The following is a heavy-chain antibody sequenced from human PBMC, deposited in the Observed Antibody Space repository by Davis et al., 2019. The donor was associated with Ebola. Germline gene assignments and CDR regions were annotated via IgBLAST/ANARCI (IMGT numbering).Heavy chain of an antibody. CDR1: VITFSSYA. J-gene: IGHJ4*02. CDR3: AKSNYGDSAGDY. D-gene: IGHD4-17*01. CDR2: ISGSGGTT. V-gene: IGHV3-23*01. Sequence: GESLKISCADSVITFSSYAMTWVRQAPGKGLEWVSAISGSGGTTYYAGSVKGRFTVSRDNSKKTMYLQMNSLRAEDTAVYYCAKSNYGDSAGDYWGQGTLVTVSS.